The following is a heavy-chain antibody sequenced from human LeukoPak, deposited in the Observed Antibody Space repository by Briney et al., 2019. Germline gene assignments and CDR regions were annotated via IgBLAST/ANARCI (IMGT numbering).Heavy chain of an antibody. CDR3: VRDGGRYSYASD. D-gene: IGHD5-18*01. CDR2: IKKDSTEK. Sequence: GGSLRLSCAASGFTFTNYWMSWVRKAPGKGLEWVANIKKDSTEKYYVDSVRGRFTISRDNAENSLHLQMNSLRAEDTAVYYCVRDGGRYSYASDWGQGTMVIVSS. V-gene: IGHV3-7*01. J-gene: IGHJ3*01. CDR1: GFTFTNYW.